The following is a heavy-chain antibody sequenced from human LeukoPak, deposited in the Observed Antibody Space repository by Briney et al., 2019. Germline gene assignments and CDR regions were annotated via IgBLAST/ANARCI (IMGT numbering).Heavy chain of an antibody. Sequence: PSETLSLTCTVSGGSISSYYWGWIRQPPGKGLEWIGSIYYSGSTYYNPSLKSRVTISVDTSKNQFSLKLSSVTAADTAVYYCARDPDPWYYYDSSGYYGVWGQGTLVTVSS. CDR1: GGSISSYY. V-gene: IGHV4-39*07. J-gene: IGHJ4*02. D-gene: IGHD3-22*01. CDR2: IYYSGST. CDR3: ARDPDPWYYYDSSGYYGV.